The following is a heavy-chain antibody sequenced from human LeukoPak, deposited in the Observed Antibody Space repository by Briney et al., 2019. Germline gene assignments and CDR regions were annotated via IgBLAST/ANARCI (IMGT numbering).Heavy chain of an antibody. CDR3: AKGLYDWLSDTDY. CDR2: IRNKAHGGTT. J-gene: IGHJ4*02. V-gene: IGHV3-49*03. Sequence: GGSLRLSCIASGFTFGDYAMYWFRQAPGKGLEWVSLIRNKAHGGTTEYAASVKGTFSISRDDSKSIAYLQMNSLRVEDTAVYYCAKGLYDWLSDTDYWGQGTLVTVYS. CDR1: GFTFGDYA. D-gene: IGHD3-9*01.